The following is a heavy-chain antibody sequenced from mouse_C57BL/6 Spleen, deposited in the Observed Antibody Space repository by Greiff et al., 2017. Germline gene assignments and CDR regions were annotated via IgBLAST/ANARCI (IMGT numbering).Heavy chain of an antibody. CDR2: VSSGGDYI. V-gene: IGHV5-9-1*02. CDR1: GFTFRSYA. D-gene: IGHD1-1*01. Sequence: EVQLMEPGEGLVKPGGSLKLSCAASGFTFRSYAMSWVRQTPEKRLEWVAYVSSGGDYIYYADTVKGRFTISRDNARNTLYRQMSSLKSEDTAMYYGTRERDYGSSPLYAMDYWGQGTSVTVSS. J-gene: IGHJ4*01. CDR3: TRERDYGSSPLYAMDY.